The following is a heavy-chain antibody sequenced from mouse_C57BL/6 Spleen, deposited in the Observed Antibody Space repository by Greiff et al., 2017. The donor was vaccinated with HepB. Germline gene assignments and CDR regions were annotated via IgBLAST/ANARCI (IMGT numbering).Heavy chain of an antibody. V-gene: IGHV1-85*01. CDR1: GYTFTSYD. Sequence: QVHVKQSGPELVKPGASVKLSCKASGYTFTSYDINWVKQRPGQGLEWIGWIYPRDGSTKYNEKFKGKATLTVDTSSSTAYMELHSLTSEDSAVYFCARKQDFDYWGQGTTLTVSS. CDR2: IYPRDGST. CDR3: ARKQDFDY. J-gene: IGHJ2*01.